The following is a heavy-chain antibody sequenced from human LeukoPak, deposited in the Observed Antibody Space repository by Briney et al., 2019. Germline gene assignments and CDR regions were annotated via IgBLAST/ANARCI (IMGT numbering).Heavy chain of an antibody. CDR2: INHSGST. CDR3: ARGLTYYGILSGLDY. J-gene: IGHJ4*02. CDR1: GGSITRNGYY. Sequence: SETLSLTCTVSGGSITRNGYYWSWIRQPPGKGLEWIGEINHSGSTNYNPSLKSRVTISVDTSKNQFSLKLSSVTAADTAVYYCARGLTYYGILSGLDYWGQGTLVTVSS. D-gene: IGHD3-9*01. V-gene: IGHV4-34*01.